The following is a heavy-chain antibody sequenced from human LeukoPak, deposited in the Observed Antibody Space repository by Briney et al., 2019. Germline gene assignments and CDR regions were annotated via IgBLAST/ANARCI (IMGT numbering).Heavy chain of an antibody. J-gene: IGHJ5*02. CDR1: GDSVSSNSAA. V-gene: IGHV6-1*01. CDR3: ARSNNLLDP. CDR2: TYYRSKWYN. Sequence: SQTLSLTCAISGDSVSSNSAAWNWIRQPPSRGLEWLGRTYYRSKWYNDYAAPVKSRITIRPDTSKNHFSLHLNSVTPEDTAVYYCARSNNLLDPWGQGTLVTVSS.